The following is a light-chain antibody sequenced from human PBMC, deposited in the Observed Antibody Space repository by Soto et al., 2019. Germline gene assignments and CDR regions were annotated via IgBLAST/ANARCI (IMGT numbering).Light chain of an antibody. J-gene: IGKJ5*01. V-gene: IGKV3-15*01. Sequence: EIVMTQSPATLSVSPGERATLSCRASQTVSSNLAWYQQKPGQAPRLLIYDASTRATGIPARFSASGSGTDFNLTISSLQSEDFAVYYCQQYNNWPRATFGGGTRLEIK. CDR3: QQYNNWPRAT. CDR2: DAS. CDR1: QTVSSN.